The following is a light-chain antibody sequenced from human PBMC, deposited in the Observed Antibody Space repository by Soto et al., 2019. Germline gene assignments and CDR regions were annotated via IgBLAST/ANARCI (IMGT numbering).Light chain of an antibody. CDR2: GAS. Sequence: EIVLTQSPGTLSLSPGERATLSGRASQSVSSSYLAWYQQKPGQAPRLLIYGASSRATGIPDRFSGSGSGTDLTLTISRLEPEDFEVYYCQQYGNSPFTXGGGTKVDIK. V-gene: IGKV3-20*01. CDR1: QSVSSSY. J-gene: IGKJ4*01. CDR3: QQYGNSPFT.